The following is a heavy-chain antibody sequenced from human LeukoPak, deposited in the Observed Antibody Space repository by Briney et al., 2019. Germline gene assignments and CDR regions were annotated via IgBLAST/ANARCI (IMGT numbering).Heavy chain of an antibody. V-gene: IGHV4-39*01. CDR3: ARQEIGLRSFDP. Sequence: SETLSLTCTVSGGSISSSLYHWGWLRQPPVKNLEWLGSIYYTGSTHYNPSLKSRVTISVDTSKNQFSLNLSSVTAADTAVYYCARQEIGLRSFDPWGQGTLVTVSS. D-gene: IGHD3/OR15-3a*01. CDR1: GGSISSSLYH. CDR2: IYYTGST. J-gene: IGHJ5*02.